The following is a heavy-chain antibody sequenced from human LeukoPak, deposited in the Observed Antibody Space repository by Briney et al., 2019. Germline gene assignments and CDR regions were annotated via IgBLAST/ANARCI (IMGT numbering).Heavy chain of an antibody. Sequence: GGSLRLSCSASAFTFSSYAMSWVRQAPGKGLEWVSGISGSVGSTLYADSVKGRFTISRDNSKKTVYLQMNSLRAEDTAVYYCAKDRVAHFFYWYFDLWGRGTLVTVSS. CDR2: ISGSVGST. CDR3: AKDRVAHFFYWYFDL. CDR1: AFTFSSYA. V-gene: IGHV3-23*01. D-gene: IGHD5-12*01. J-gene: IGHJ2*01.